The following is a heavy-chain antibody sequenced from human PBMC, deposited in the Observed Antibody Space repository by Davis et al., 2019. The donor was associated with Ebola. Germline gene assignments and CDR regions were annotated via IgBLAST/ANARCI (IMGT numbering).Heavy chain of an antibody. J-gene: IGHJ5*02. CDR1: GYTFTSYG. D-gene: IGHD5-12*01. Sequence: ASVKVSCKASGYTFTSYGIIWVRQAPGQGLEWMGWISAYNGNTNYAQKLQGRVTMTTDTSTSTAYMELRSLRADDTAVYYCARGVEYSGYGGFRFDPWGQGTLVTVSS. CDR2: ISAYNGNT. CDR3: ARGVEYSGYGGFRFDP. V-gene: IGHV1-18*01.